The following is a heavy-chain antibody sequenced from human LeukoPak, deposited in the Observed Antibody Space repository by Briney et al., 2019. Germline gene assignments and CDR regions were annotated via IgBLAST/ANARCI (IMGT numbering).Heavy chain of an antibody. V-gene: IGHV3-21*01. CDR1: GFTFSSYS. J-gene: IGHJ4*02. D-gene: IGHD1-26*01. CDR3: ARAYSGNLHLVYFDY. CDR2: ISSSSSYI. Sequence: GGSLRLSCAASGFTFSSYSMNWVRQAPGKGLEWVSSISSSSSYIYYADSVKGRFTISRDNAKNSLYLQMNSLRAEDTAVYYCARAYSGNLHLVYFDYWGQGTLVTVSS.